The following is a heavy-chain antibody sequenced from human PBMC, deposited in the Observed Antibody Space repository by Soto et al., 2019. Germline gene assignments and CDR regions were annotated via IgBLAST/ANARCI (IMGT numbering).Heavy chain of an antibody. V-gene: IGHV3-23*01. Sequence: GGSLRLSCAASGFALSSHPMSWVRQAPEKGLEWVSGISDSGGLTYNADSVKGRFTISRDNSKNTLYLQMNSLRAEDTAVYYCARRAIGSSRAFDIWGQGTMVTVSS. J-gene: IGHJ3*02. D-gene: IGHD3-10*01. CDR3: ARRAIGSSRAFDI. CDR1: GFALSSHP. CDR2: ISDSGGLT.